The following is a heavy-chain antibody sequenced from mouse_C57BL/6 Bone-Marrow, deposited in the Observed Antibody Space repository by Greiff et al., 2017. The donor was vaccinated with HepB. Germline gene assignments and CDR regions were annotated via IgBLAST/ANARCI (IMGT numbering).Heavy chain of an antibody. CDR1: GYTFTSYW. CDR2: INPSSGYT. Sequence: VQLQQSGAELAKPGASVKLSCKASGYTFTSYWMHWVKQRPGQGLEWIGYINPSSGYTKYNQKFKDKATLTADKSSSTAYMQLSSLTYEDSAVYYCASNYYGSSSWFAYWGQGTLVTVSA. D-gene: IGHD1-1*01. V-gene: IGHV1-7*01. CDR3: ASNYYGSSSWFAY. J-gene: IGHJ3*01.